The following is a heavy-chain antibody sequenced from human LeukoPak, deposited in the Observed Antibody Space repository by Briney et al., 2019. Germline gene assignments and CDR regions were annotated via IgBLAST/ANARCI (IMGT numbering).Heavy chain of an antibody. CDR2: IYTSGNT. D-gene: IGHD5-12*01. CDR3: ARYSGYESYNWFGP. J-gene: IGHJ5*02. CDR1: GGSISSYY. Sequence: PSETLSLTCTVSGGSISSYYWSWIRQPAGKGLEWIGRIYTSGNTNYNPSLKSRVTMSVDTSKNQFSLKLSSVTAADTAVYYCARYSGYESYNWFGPWGQGTLVTVSS. V-gene: IGHV4-4*07.